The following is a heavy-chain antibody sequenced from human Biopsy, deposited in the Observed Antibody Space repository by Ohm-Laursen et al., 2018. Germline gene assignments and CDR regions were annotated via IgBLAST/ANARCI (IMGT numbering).Heavy chain of an antibody. J-gene: IGHJ4*02. D-gene: IGHD6-19*01. V-gene: IGHV1-2*02. CDR1: GFSFTGYY. CDR3: ALQSVAQMKNFDY. CDR2: ISPKSGDT. Sequence: ASVKVSCKASGFSFTGYYIHWVRQAPGQGLEWMGWISPKSGDTNYAHKFQGNITMTRDTSMSTAYMEMSGLRCDDTAVYYCALQSVAQMKNFDYWGQGTLVTVSS.